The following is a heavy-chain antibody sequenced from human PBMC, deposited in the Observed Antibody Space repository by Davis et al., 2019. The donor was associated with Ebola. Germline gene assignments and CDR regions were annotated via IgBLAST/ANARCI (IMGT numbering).Heavy chain of an antibody. D-gene: IGHD3-10*01. V-gene: IGHV1-18*04. CDR1: GYTFTSYG. J-gene: IGHJ4*02. CDR2: ISAYNGNT. CDR3: ARDLTMVRGAIGY. Sequence: AASVKVSCKASGYTFTSYGISWVRQAPGQGLEWMGWISAYNGNTNYEPKLQGRVTMTTDTSTSTAYLELRSLRSDDTAVYYCARDLTMVRGAIGYWGQGTLVTVSS.